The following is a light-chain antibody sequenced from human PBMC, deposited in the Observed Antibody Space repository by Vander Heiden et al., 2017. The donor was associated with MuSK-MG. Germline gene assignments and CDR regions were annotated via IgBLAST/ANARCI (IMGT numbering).Light chain of an antibody. CDR3: QSYDSSLSGVV. V-gene: IGLV1-40*01. J-gene: IGLJ2*01. Sequence: QSVLTQPPSVSGAPGQRVPISCTGSSSNIGAGYDVHWYQQLPGTAPKLLIYGNSNRPSGVPDRFSGSKSGTSASLAITGLQAEDEADYDCQSYDSSLSGVVFGGGTKLTVL. CDR1: SSNIGAGYD. CDR2: GNS.